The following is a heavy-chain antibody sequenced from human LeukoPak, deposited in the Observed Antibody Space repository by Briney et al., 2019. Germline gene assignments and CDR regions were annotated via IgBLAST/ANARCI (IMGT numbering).Heavy chain of an antibody. V-gene: IGHV3-7*01. J-gene: IGHJ5*02. D-gene: IGHD3-16*02. CDR2: IKQDGSEK. Sequence: GGSPRLSCVASGFTFSSRDWMTWVRQAPGKGLEWVANIKQDGSEKNYVDSVKGRFTISRDNAKNSVFLQMSSLSGGDTAIYYCARDQGFRYFDPWGQGTLVTVSS. CDR3: ARDQGFRYFDP. CDR1: GFTFSSRDW.